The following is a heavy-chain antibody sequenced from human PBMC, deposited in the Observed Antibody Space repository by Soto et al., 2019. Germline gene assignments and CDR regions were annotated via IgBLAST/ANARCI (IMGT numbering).Heavy chain of an antibody. J-gene: IGHJ4*02. CDR3: ARDPSPNSSSRPGGNFDY. CDR1: GGTFSSYA. Sequence: SVKVSCNASGGTFSSYAISWVRQAPGQGLEWMGGIIPIFGTANYAQKFQGRVTITADESTSTAYMELSSLRSEDTAVYYCARDPSPNSSSRPGGNFDYWGQGTLVTVSS. CDR2: IIPIFGTA. V-gene: IGHV1-69*13. D-gene: IGHD6-6*01.